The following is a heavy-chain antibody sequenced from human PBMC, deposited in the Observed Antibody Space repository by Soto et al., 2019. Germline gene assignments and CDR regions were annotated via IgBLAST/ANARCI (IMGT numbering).Heavy chain of an antibody. CDR1: GFTFDDYT. Sequence: PGGSLRLSCAASGFTFDDYTMHWVRQAPGKGLEWVSLISWDGGSTYYADSVKGRFTISRDNSKNSLYLQMNSLRTEDTALYYCAKDIGGRRDGVQEGPYYYYGMDVWGQGTTVTVSS. D-gene: IGHD1-1*01. CDR3: AKDIGGRRDGVQEGPYYYYGMDV. CDR2: ISWDGGST. J-gene: IGHJ6*02. V-gene: IGHV3-43*01.